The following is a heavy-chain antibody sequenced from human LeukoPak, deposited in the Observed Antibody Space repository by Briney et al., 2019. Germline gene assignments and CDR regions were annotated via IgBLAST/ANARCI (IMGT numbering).Heavy chain of an antibody. CDR1: GFTFDDYA. V-gene: IGHV3-9*01. CDR2: INWDSVSA. J-gene: IGHJ4*02. D-gene: IGHD3-22*01. Sequence: GGSLRLSCVASGFTFDDYAMHCVRQAPGKGLEWVAGINWDSVSAVYADSLKGRLTISRDNAKNSLFLQMNSLKTEDTAFYYCAKGARSSSGYTTDWGQGILVTVSS. CDR3: AKGARSSSGYTTD.